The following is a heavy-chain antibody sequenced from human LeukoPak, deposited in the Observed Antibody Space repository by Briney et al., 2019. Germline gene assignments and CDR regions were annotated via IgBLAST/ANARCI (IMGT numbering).Heavy chain of an antibody. J-gene: IGHJ4*02. CDR3: ASLDYYDSSVAIH. D-gene: IGHD3-22*01. CDR2: ICYSGST. Sequence: PSETLSLTCTVSDYSISSGSYWGWIRQPPGKGLEWIGSICYSGSTYYNPSLKSRVTISVDTSKNQFSLKLSSVTAADTAVYYCASLDYYDSSVAIHWGQGTLVTVSS. V-gene: IGHV4-38-2*02. CDR1: DYSISSGSY.